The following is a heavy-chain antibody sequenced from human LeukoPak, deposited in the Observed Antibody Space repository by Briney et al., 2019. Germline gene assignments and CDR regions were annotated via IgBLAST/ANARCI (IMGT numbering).Heavy chain of an antibody. CDR2: IIPIFGTA. CDR1: GGTFSNYA. CDR3: ARGVATSSPWYVDY. Sequence: SVKVSYQASGGTFSNYAIRWVRQAPGQGLEWMGGIIPIFGTANYAQKFQDRVTITADESTSTAYMELSSLRSEDTAVYYCARGVATSSPWYVDYGGQGTLVTVSS. J-gene: IGHJ4*02. V-gene: IGHV1-69*13. D-gene: IGHD5-12*01.